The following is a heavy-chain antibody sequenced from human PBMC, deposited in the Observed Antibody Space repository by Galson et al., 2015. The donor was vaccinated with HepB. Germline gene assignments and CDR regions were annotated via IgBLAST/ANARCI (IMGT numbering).Heavy chain of an antibody. CDR1: GYSFSSYW. Sequence: QSGAEVKKPGESLRISCKGSGYSFSSYWITWVRQMPGKGLEWMGRIDPSDSNTNYSPSFQGHVTISADKSSATAYLQWSSLKASDTAMYYCARPLYSNGWYGMDLWGQGTTVTVSS. J-gene: IGHJ6*02. CDR3: ARPLYSNGWYGMDL. V-gene: IGHV5-10-1*01. CDR2: IDPSDSNT. D-gene: IGHD6-19*01.